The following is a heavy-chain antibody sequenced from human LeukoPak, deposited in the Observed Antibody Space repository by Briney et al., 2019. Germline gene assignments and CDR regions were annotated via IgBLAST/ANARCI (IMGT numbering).Heavy chain of an antibody. CDR2: IYHSGST. V-gene: IGHV4-38-2*02. J-gene: IGHJ4*02. Sequence: PSETLSPTCTVSGYSISSGYYWGWIRQPPGKGLEWIGSIYHSGSTYYNPSLKSRVTISVDTSKNQFSPKLSSVTAADTAVYYCARTTMVRRGLFDYWGQGTLVTVSS. CDR3: ARTTMVRRGLFDY. D-gene: IGHD3-10*01. CDR1: GYSISSGYY.